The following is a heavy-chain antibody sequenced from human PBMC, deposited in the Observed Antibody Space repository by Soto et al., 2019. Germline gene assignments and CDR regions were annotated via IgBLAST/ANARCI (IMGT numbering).Heavy chain of an antibody. J-gene: IGHJ5*02. Sequence: SETLSLTCTISGGSISTYYWSWIRQPPGKGLEWIGYIYYSGSTNYNPSLKSRVTISLDTSKNQFSLKLSSVTAADTAVYYCALTDYSNDGWFDPWGQGTLVTVSS. D-gene: IGHD4-4*01. CDR3: ALTDYSNDGWFDP. CDR2: IYYSGST. CDR1: GGSISTYY. V-gene: IGHV4-59*01.